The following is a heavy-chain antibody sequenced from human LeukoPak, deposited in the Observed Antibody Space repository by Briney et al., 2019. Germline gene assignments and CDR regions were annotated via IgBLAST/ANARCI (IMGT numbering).Heavy chain of an antibody. CDR1: GFTFSSYW. CDR3: ARDPQWELEYYFDY. Sequence: LGESLKISCAASGFTFSSYWMSWVRQAPGKGLEWVANIKQDGSEKYYVDSVKGRFTISRDNARNSLYLQMNSLRAEDTAVYYCARDPQWELEYYFDYWGQGTLITVSS. D-gene: IGHD1-26*01. V-gene: IGHV3-7*01. J-gene: IGHJ4*02. CDR2: IKQDGSEK.